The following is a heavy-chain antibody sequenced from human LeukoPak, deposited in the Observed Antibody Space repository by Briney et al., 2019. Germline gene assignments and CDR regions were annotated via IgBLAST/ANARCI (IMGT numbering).Heavy chain of an antibody. CDR2: IYYSGST. Sequence: SETLSLTCTVSGGSISSYYWSWIRQPPGKGLEWIGYIYYSGSTNYNPSLKSRVTISVDTSKNQFSLKLSSVTAADTAVYYCARGYYYDSSGYGHDAFDIWGQGTMVTVSS. CDR3: ARGYYYDSSGYGHDAFDI. J-gene: IGHJ3*02. V-gene: IGHV4-59*01. D-gene: IGHD3-22*01. CDR1: GGSISSYY.